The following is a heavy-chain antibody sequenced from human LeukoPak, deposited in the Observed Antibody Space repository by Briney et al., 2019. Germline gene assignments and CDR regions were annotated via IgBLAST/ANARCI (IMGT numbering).Heavy chain of an antibody. CDR2: MNPNSGNT. CDR3: ARGDTWIQSYRYYGMDV. Sequence: ASVKFSCKASGYTFTSYDINWVRQATGQGLEWMGWMNPNSGNTGYAQKFQGRVTMTRNTSISTAYMELSSLRSEDTAVYYCARGDTWIQSYRYYGMDVWGQGTTVTVSS. D-gene: IGHD5-18*01. J-gene: IGHJ6*02. CDR1: GYTFTSYD. V-gene: IGHV1-8*01.